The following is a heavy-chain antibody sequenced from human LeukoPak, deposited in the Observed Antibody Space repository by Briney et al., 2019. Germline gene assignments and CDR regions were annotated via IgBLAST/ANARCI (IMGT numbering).Heavy chain of an antibody. CDR2: ISAYNGNT. CDR1: GYTFTGYY. J-gene: IGHJ4*02. CDR3: ARDPVYYGSGSYYNGAFDY. D-gene: IGHD3-10*01. V-gene: IGHV1-18*04. Sequence: GASVKVSCKASGYTFTGYYMHWVRQATGQGLGWMGWISAYNGNTNYAQKLQGRVTMTTDTSTTTAYMELRSLTSDDTAVYYCARDPVYYGSGSYYNGAFDYWGQGTLVTVSS.